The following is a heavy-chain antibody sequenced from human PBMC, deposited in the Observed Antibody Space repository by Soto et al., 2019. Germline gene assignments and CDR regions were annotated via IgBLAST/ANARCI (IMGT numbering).Heavy chain of an antibody. CDR2: ISAYNGNT. CDR3: AKSRLMAALKLYGMDV. D-gene: IGHD6-6*01. Sequence: ASVKVSCKASGYTFTSYGISWVRQAPGQGLEWMGWISAYNGNTNYAQKLQGRVTMTTDTSTSTAYMELRGLRSDDTAVYYCAKSRLMAALKLYGMDVWGQGTTVTVSS. CDR1: GYTFTSYG. J-gene: IGHJ6*02. V-gene: IGHV1-18*01.